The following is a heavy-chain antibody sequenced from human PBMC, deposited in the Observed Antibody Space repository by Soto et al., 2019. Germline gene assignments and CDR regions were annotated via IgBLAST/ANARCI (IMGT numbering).Heavy chain of an antibody. V-gene: IGHV4-38-2*02. Sequence: SETLSLTCAVSGYSISSGYYWGWIRQPPGKGLEWIGSIYHSGSTYYNPSLKSRVTISVDTSKNQFSLKLSSVTAADTAVYYCARDNYTHSSWGQGTLVTVSS. CDR1: GYSISSGYY. J-gene: IGHJ4*02. D-gene: IGHD4-4*01. CDR3: ARDNYTHSS. CDR2: IYHSGST.